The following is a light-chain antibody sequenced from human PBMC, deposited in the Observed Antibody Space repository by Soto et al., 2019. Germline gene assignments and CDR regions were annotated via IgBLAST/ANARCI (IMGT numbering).Light chain of an antibody. CDR1: TGAVTSGHY. J-gene: IGLJ1*01. CDR2: DTS. CDR3: MVSYSGALYV. Sequence: QAVVTQEPSLTVSPGGTVTLTCGSSTGAVTSGHYPYWFQQKPGQAPRTLIYDTSNKHSWTPARFSGSLLGGKAALTLSGAQPEDEAEYYCMVSYSGALYVFGTGTKVTVL. V-gene: IGLV7-46*01.